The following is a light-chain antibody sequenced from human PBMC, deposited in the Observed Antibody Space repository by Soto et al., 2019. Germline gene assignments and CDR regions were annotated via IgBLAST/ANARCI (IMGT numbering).Light chain of an antibody. V-gene: IGKV3-20*01. CDR1: QSVSSNY. J-gene: IGKJ2*01. Sequence: EIVLTQSPGTLSLSPGERATLSCRASQSVSSNYLVWYQQKPGQAPRLLIYGASSRATGIPDRFSGSGSGPAFTLTISRLEPEDFAVYYCHQYGGSPVSTFGQGTKLEIK. CDR2: GAS. CDR3: HQYGGSPVST.